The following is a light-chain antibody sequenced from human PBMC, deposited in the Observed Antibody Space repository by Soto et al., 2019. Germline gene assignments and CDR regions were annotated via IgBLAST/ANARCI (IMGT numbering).Light chain of an antibody. CDR1: QSVSSN. CDR2: GAS. Sequence: EIVMTQSPATLSVSPGERATLSCRASQSVSSNLAWYQQKRGQAPRLLMYGASTRATGIPARFSGSGSGTEFTLTISSLQSADFAVYFCQQYNNWARTFGQGTKVEVK. J-gene: IGKJ1*01. CDR3: QQYNNWART. V-gene: IGKV3-15*01.